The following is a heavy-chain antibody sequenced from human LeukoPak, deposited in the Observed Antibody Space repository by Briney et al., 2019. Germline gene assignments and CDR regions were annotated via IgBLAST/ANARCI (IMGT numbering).Heavy chain of an antibody. J-gene: IGHJ4*02. CDR2: INPNSGGT. D-gene: IGHD3-22*01. CDR1: GYTFTGYY. CDR3: ASAHSSGYSDY. Sequence: ASVKVSCKASGYTFTGYYMHWVRQAPGQGLEWMGWINPNSGGTNYAQKFQGRVTMTRDTSISSAYMELSSLRSEDTAVYYCASAHSSGYSDYWGQGTLVTVSS. V-gene: IGHV1-2*02.